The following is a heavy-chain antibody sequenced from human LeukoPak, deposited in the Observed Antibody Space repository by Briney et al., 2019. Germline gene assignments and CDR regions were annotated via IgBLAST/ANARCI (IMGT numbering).Heavy chain of an antibody. CDR3: ARAMTTVIGSFDY. V-gene: IGHV4-59*01. CDR1: GGSISSYY. J-gene: IGHJ4*02. CDR2: IYYSGST. D-gene: IGHD4-17*01. Sequence: SETLSLTCTVSGGSISSYYWSWIRQPPGKGLEWIGYIYYSGSTNYNPSLKSRATISVDTSKNQFSLKLSSVTAADTAVYYCARAMTTVIGSFDYWGQGTLVTVSS.